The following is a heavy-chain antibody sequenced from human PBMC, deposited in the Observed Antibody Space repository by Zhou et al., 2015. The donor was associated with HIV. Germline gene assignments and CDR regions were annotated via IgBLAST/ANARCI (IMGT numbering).Heavy chain of an antibody. V-gene: IGHV1-46*01. J-gene: IGHJ4*02. D-gene: IGHD4-23*01. Sequence: QVQLVQSGAEVKKPGASVKLSCKASGYSFTTYSIHWVRQAPGQGLEWMGRLNPYDEAANFAQRFQDRVTLTRDTSTSTVYMELSSLRSEDTAVYYCVNTVVSPRYFDYWGQGTLVTVSS. CDR3: VNTVVSPRYFDY. CDR1: GYSFTTYS. CDR2: LNPYDEAA.